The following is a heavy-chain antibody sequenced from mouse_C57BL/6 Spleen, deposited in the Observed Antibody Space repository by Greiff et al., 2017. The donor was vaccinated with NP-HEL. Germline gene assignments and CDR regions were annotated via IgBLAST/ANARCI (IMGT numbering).Heavy chain of an antibody. CDR2: ISDGGSYT. D-gene: IGHD2-2*01. V-gene: IGHV5-4*01. CDR3: ARDEGSGGDGYEIWFAY. CDR1: GFTFSSYA. Sequence: EVKVVESGGGLVKPGGSLKLSCAASGFTFSSYAMSWVRQTPEKRLEWVATISDGGSYTYYPDNVKGRFTISRDNAKNNLYLQMSHLKSEDTAMYYCARDEGSGGDGYEIWFAYWGQGTLVTVSA. J-gene: IGHJ3*01.